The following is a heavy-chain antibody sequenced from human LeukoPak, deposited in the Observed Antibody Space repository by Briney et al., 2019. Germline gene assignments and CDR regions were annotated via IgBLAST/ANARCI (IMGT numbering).Heavy chain of an antibody. J-gene: IGHJ6*02. CDR2: ISSSSSYI. CDR3: ARSHSSGWYDPTYYGMDV. CDR1: GFTFSSYS. D-gene: IGHD6-19*01. Sequence: GGSLRLSCAASGFTFSSYSMNWVRQAPGKGLEWVSSISSSSSYIYYADPVKGRFTISRDNAKNSLYLQMNSLRAEDTAVYYCARSHSSGWYDPTYYGMDVWGQGTTVTVSS. V-gene: IGHV3-21*01.